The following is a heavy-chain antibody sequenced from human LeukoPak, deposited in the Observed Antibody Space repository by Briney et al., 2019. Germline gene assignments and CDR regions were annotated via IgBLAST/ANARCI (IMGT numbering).Heavy chain of an antibody. Sequence: GGSLRLSCAASGFTVSNNYMSWVRQAPGKGLEWVSVFYSGGSTYYADSVKGRFTSSRDNAKNTLYLQMNSLRAEDTAVYYCAREGVGYPDAFDIWGQGTMVTVSS. CDR2: FYSGGST. D-gene: IGHD2-15*01. V-gene: IGHV3-53*01. CDR3: AREGVGYPDAFDI. J-gene: IGHJ3*02. CDR1: GFTVSNNY.